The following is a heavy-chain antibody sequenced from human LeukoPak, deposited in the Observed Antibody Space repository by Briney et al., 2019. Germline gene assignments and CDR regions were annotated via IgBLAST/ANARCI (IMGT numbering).Heavy chain of an antibody. CDR1: GGSFSGYY. Sequence: SETLSLTCAVYGGSFSGYYWRWIRQPPGKGLEWIGEINHSGSTNYNPSLKSRVTISVDTSKNQFSLKLSSVTAADTAVYYCARGRSSGWYNLYYYYYGMDVWGQGTTVTVSS. CDR3: ARGRSSGWYNLYYYYYGMDV. D-gene: IGHD6-19*01. V-gene: IGHV4-34*01. CDR2: INHSGST. J-gene: IGHJ6*02.